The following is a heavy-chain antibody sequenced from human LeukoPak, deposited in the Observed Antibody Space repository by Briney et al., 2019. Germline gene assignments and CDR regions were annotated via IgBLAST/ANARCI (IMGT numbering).Heavy chain of an antibody. D-gene: IGHD2-15*01. V-gene: IGHV3-30*02. CDR1: GFTFNYYG. Sequence: GGSLRLSCAASGFTFNYYGMHWVRQAPGEGLEWVAFIRYDGSDKYYADSVKGRFTISRDNSKNTLYLQMNGLRAEDTAVYYCARSIVVVVAATTFFDYWGQGTLVTVSS. CDR2: IRYDGSDK. CDR3: ARSIVVVVAATTFFDY. J-gene: IGHJ4*02.